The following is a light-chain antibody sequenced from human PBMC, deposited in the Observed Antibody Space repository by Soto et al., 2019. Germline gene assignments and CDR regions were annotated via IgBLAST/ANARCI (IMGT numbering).Light chain of an antibody. CDR1: QSVTSSY. Sequence: EVVLTRSPGTLSLSPRERATLFCSASQSVTSSYLAWYPKKPGQAPRLLIYGASSRATGIPDRFSGSGSGTYFTLTISRLEPEDFAVYYCQQYGSSPLFTFGPGTKGDIK. CDR3: QQYGSSPLFT. J-gene: IGKJ3*01. V-gene: IGKV3-20*01. CDR2: GAS.